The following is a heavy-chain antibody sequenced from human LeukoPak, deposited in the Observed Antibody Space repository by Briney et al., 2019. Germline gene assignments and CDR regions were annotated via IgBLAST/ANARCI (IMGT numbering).Heavy chain of an antibody. J-gene: IGHJ4*02. V-gene: IGHV3-21*01. CDR2: ISSSSSYI. Sequence: GGSLRLSCAASGFTFSSYSMNWVRQAPGKGLEWVSSISSSSSYIYYADSVKGRFTISRDNAKNSLYLQMNSLRAEDTAVYYRARDPTSHGSGTSYWGQGTLVTVSS. CDR1: GFTFSSYS. D-gene: IGHD3-10*01. CDR3: ARDPTSHGSGTSY.